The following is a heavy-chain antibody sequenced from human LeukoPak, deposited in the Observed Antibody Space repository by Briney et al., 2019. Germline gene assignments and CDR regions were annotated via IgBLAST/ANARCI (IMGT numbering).Heavy chain of an antibody. J-gene: IGHJ6*02. CDR1: GGSISSGGYY. V-gene: IGHV4-31*03. Sequence: SETLPPTCTVSGGSISSGGYYWSWIRQYPGKGLEWIGYIYYSGSTYYNPSLKSRVTISVDTSKNQFSLKLSSVTAADTAVYYCARVKYGDYGMDVWGQGTTVTVSS. CDR3: ARVKYGDYGMDV. D-gene: IGHD4-17*01. CDR2: IYYSGST.